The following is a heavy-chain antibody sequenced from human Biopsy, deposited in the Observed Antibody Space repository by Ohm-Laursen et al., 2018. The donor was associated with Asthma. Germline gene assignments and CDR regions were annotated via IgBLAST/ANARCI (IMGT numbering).Heavy chain of an antibody. CDR3: VSPPGY. CDR1: GGYTGSSDHH. Sequence: SETLSLTCRVSGGYTGSSDHHWAWIRQAPGKGLEFIGTIYYSGSTYYNPSLKSRATLSVDASKNQLSLKLTSVTAADTAVYYCVSPPGYWGQGTRVTVSS. V-gene: IGHV4-39*01. CDR2: IYYSGST. J-gene: IGHJ4*02.